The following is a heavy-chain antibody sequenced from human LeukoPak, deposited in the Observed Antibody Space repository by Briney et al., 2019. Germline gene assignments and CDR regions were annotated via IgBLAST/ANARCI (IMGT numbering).Heavy chain of an antibody. Sequence: GGSLRLSCAASGFTFSSYAMSWVRQAPGKGLEWVSAISGSGDTTYYADSVKGRFTISRDNSKNTLYLLMNSLRAEDTAVYYCAIRKSGNAIDYWGQGTLVTVSS. CDR2: ISGSGDTT. CDR3: AIRKSGNAIDY. J-gene: IGHJ4*02. CDR1: GFTFSSYA. V-gene: IGHV3-23*01. D-gene: IGHD5-12*01.